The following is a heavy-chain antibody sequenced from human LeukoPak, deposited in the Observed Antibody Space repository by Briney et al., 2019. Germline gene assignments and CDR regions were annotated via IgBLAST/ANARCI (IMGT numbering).Heavy chain of an antibody. Sequence: SGTLSLTCAVSGGSISSSNWWSWVRQPPGKGQEWIGEIYHRGSTNYNPSLKSRVTISVATSKTHFSLKLSSVTAADTAVYYCTRSDEYNIDYWGQGTLVTVSS. CDR3: TRSDEYNIDY. D-gene: IGHD1-1*01. J-gene: IGHJ4*01. CDR2: IYHRGST. V-gene: IGHV4-4*02. CDR1: GGSISSSNW.